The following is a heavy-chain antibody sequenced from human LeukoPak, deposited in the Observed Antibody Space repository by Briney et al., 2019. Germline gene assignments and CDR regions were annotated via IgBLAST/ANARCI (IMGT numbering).Heavy chain of an antibody. CDR3: ARVLSLGYYYDSSGAFDI. D-gene: IGHD3-22*01. J-gene: IGHJ3*02. CDR1: GYTFTSYG. V-gene: IGHV1-18*01. CDR2: ISAYNGNT. Sequence: SVKVSCKASGYTFTSYGISWVRQAPGQGLEWMGWISAYNGNTNYAQKLQGRVTMTTDTSTSTAYMELRSLRSDDTAVYYCARVLSLGYYYDSSGAFDIWGQGTMVTVSS.